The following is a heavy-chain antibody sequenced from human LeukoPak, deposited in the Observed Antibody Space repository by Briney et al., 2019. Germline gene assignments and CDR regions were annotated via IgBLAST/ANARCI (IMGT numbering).Heavy chain of an antibody. D-gene: IGHD6-19*01. CDR3: ARDLGIAVARTPFDY. J-gene: IGHJ4*02. Sequence: ASVKVSCKASGYTFTSYGISWVRQAPGQGLEWMGRIIPILGIANYAQKFQGRVTITADKSTSTAYMELSSLRSEDTAVYYCARDLGIAVARTPFDYWGQGTLVTVSS. V-gene: IGHV1-69*04. CDR1: GYTFTSYG. CDR2: IIPILGIA.